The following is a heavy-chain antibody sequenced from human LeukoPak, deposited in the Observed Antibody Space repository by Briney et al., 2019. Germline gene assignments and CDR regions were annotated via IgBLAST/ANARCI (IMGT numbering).Heavy chain of an antibody. Sequence: PSETLSLTCAVSGGSISSGGYSWSWIRQPPGKGLEWIGEINHSGSTNYNPSLKSRVTISVDTSKNQFSLKLSSVTAADTAVYYCARVTGYYDFWSGYPTSSYFDYWGQGTLVTVSS. CDR1: GGSISSGGYS. V-gene: IGHV4-30-2*01. CDR3: ARVTGYYDFWSGYPTSSYFDY. CDR2: INHSGST. D-gene: IGHD3-3*01. J-gene: IGHJ4*02.